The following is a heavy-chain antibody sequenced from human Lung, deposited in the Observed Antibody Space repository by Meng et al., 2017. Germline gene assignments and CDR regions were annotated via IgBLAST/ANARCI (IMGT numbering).Heavy chain of an antibody. CDR2: INHSGST. CDR1: GGSFSDYY. Sequence: QGQLQTLGAGLLKPSETLSLTCVVSGGSFSDYYWSWIRQPPGKGLEWIGEINHSGSTNYNPSLESRATISVDTSQNNLSLKLSSVTAADSAVYYCARGPTTMAHDFDYWGQGTLVTVSS. D-gene: IGHD4-11*01. CDR3: ARGPTTMAHDFDY. J-gene: IGHJ4*02. V-gene: IGHV4-34*01.